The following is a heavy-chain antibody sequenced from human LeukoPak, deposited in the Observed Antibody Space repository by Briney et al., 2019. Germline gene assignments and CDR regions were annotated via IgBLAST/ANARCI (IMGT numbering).Heavy chain of an antibody. J-gene: IGHJ5*02. V-gene: IGHV3-21*01. CDR3: ARDVAGYYYDSSGYYPYYNWFDP. CDR2: IGASGGTT. Sequence: GRSLRLSCAVSGFTFSSYGMHWVRQAPGKRLGWGSAIGASGGTTFYADSVNGRFTISRENARTSLYLQMNRLRAEDTAVYYCARDVAGYYYDSSGYYPYYNWFDPWGQGTLVTVSS. CDR1: GFTFSSYG. D-gene: IGHD3-22*01.